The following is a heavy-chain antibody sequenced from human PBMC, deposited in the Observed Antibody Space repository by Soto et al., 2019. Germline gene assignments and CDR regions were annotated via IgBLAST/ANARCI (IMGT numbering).Heavy chain of an antibody. V-gene: IGHV3-23*01. D-gene: IGHD5-18*01. CDR2: ISGSGDGT. CDR1: GFTFSSFA. Sequence: GSLRLSCAASGFTFSSFALSWVRQAPGKGLEWVSAISGSGDGTDYADSVKGRFTISRDNSKNTLYLQMNSLRAEDTAVYYCAGPGYSSQDYWGQGALVTVSS. CDR3: AGPGYSSQDY. J-gene: IGHJ4*02.